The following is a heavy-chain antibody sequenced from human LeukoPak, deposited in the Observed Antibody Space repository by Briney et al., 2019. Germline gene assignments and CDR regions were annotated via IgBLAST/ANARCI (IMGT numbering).Heavy chain of an antibody. V-gene: IGHV4-39*07. Sequence: SETLSLTCTVSGGSISSSSYYWGWVRQSPGKGLEWIGSIYYSGITYYNPSLKSRVTISVDTSKNQFSVKMSSVTAADTAVYYCARDYYDSSGYYYALWGQGTLVTVSS. CDR1: GGSISSSSYY. CDR3: ARDYYDSSGYYYAL. J-gene: IGHJ4*02. CDR2: IYYSGIT. D-gene: IGHD3-22*01.